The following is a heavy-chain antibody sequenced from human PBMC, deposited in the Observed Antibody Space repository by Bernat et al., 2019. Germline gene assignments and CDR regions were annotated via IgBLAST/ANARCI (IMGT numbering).Heavy chain of an antibody. CDR2: LYHSGST. Sequence: ISSGGYSWTWIRQPPGKGLEWNRYLYHSGSTYYNPSLKSRVTISVDSSKNQFSLHLSSLTAPDTAGYSCARGGRFCSGGSFYRDDNWFDHWG. J-gene: IGHJ5*02. D-gene: IGHD2-15*01. V-gene: IGHV4-30-2*01. CDR1: ISSGGYS. CDR3: ARGGRFCSGGSFYRDDNWFDH.